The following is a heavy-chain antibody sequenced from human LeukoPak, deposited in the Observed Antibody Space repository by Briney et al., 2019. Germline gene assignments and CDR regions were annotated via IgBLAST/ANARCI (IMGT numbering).Heavy chain of an antibody. Sequence: PGGSLRLSWAASGFPFSSYAMSWVRQAPGKGLELVSVTSGSGRTPSHAAYVTARFNITRDNSQNTVYLHMNSLRAEATALYYCGKETGIILVRGAVDYWGQGTLVTVSS. V-gene: IGHV3-23*01. CDR1: GFPFSSYA. CDR2: TSGSGRTP. D-gene: IGHD3-10*01. J-gene: IGHJ4*02. CDR3: GKETGIILVRGAVDY.